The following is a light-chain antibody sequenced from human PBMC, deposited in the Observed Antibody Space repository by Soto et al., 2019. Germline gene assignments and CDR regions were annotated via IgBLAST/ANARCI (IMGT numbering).Light chain of an antibody. CDR2: DAS. CDR3: QQRSNWSFT. J-gene: IGKJ5*01. Sequence: EIVFTQSPATLSLSPGERATLSCRASQSVSSYLAWYQQEPGQAPRLLIYDASNRATGIPARFSGSGSGTDFTLTISSLEPEDFAVYYCQQRSNWSFTFGQGTRLEIK. V-gene: IGKV3-11*01. CDR1: QSVSSY.